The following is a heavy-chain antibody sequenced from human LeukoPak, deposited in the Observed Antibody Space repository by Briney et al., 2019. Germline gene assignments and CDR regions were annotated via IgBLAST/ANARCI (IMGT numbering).Heavy chain of an antibody. D-gene: IGHD7-27*01. CDR3: TTIGGLGTDDY. CDR1: GFGFSNYW. Sequence: GGSLRLSCAVSGFGFSNYWMSWVRQAPGKGLEWVAYIKVDGTDKYYLDSVEGRFTISRDNAKNSLYLQMNRLRAEDTAVYYCTTIGGLGTDDYWGQGTLVTVSS. CDR2: IKVDGTDK. V-gene: IGHV3-7*01. J-gene: IGHJ4*02.